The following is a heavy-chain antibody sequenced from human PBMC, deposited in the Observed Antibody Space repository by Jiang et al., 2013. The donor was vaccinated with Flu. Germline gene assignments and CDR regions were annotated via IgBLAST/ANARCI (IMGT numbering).Heavy chain of an antibody. V-gene: IGHV3-30*02. CDR2: VRYGGNHQ. CDR1: GFTFSNFG. Sequence: SGFTFSNFGMNWVRQAPGKGLEWVAFVRYGGNHQYYADSVKGRFTISRDNLKNMVFLQMNSLRVEDTAMYYCVKDQQYASPRFDPFDIWGQGTLVTVSS. J-gene: IGHJ3*02. D-gene: IGHD2-2*01. CDR3: VKDQQYASPRFDPFDI.